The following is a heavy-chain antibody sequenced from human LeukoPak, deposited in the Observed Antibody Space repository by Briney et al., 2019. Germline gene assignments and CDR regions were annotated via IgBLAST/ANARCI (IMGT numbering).Heavy chain of an antibody. CDR2: INPSDGST. CDR3: AREGYTTVTPDY. CDR1: GYTFTSYY. Sequence: ASVKVSCKASGYTFTSYYMHWVRQAPGQGLEWMGKINPSDGSTRYAQKFQGRVTMTRDMSASTAYMELSSLRSDDTAVYYCAREGYTTVTPDYWGQGTLVTVSS. J-gene: IGHJ4*02. D-gene: IGHD4-17*01. V-gene: IGHV1-46*01.